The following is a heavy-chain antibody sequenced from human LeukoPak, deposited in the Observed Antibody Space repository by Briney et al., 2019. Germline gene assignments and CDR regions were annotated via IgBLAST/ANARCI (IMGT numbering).Heavy chain of an antibody. V-gene: IGHV3-21*04. CDR3: ARVGGRYFDY. CDR1: GFTFSFYN. CDR2: ISTGSNYI. D-gene: IGHD3-16*01. Sequence: GGSLRLSCAASGFTFSFYNMNWVRQAPGKGLEWVSSISTGSNYIYYTDSVKGRFTLSRDNAKNSLYLQMNSLRAEDTAVYYCARVGGRYFDYWGQGTLVTVSS. J-gene: IGHJ4*02.